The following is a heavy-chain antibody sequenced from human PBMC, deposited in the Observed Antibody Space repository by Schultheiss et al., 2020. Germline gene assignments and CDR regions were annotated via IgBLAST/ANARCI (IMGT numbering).Heavy chain of an antibody. CDR1: GFTFSSYG. J-gene: IGHJ5*02. CDR3: AKDWVEQQLVVAPWFDP. CDR2: ISYDGSNK. D-gene: IGHD6-13*01. Sequence: GSLRLSCAASGFTFSSYGMHWVRQAPGKGLEWVAVISYDGSNKYYADSVKGRFTISRDNSKNTLYLQMNSLRAEDTAVYYCAKDWVEQQLVVAPWFDPWGQGTLVTVSS. V-gene: IGHV3-30*18.